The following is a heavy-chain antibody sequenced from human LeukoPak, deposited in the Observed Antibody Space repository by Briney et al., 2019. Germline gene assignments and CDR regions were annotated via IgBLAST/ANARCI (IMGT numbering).Heavy chain of an antibody. CDR3: ATTARGYTKHHFDY. V-gene: IGHV1-69*06. D-gene: IGHD5-12*01. CDR1: GGTFSSYA. J-gene: IGHJ4*02. CDR2: IIPIFGTA. Sequence: SVKVSCKASGGTFSSYAISWVRQAPGQGLEWMGGIIPIFGTANYAQKFQGRVTITADKSTSTAYMELSSLRSEDTAVYYCATTARGYTKHHFDYWGQGTLVTVSS.